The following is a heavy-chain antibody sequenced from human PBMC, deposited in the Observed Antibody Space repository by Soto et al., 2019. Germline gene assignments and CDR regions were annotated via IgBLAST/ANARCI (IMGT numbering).Heavy chain of an antibody. D-gene: IGHD1-26*01. J-gene: IGHJ4*02. CDR1: GFTFSDYY. CDR2: ISDGSTDT. CDR3: AREGGLVGYTSSFDY. Sequence: QVQLVESGGGLVKPGGSLRLSCAASGFTFSDYYMSWIRQAPGKGLEWLPYISDGSTDTQYADSVKGRFTISRDNAENSRYLQMDSLRADDTAVYYCAREGGLVGYTSSFDYWGRGTLVTVSS. V-gene: IGHV3-11*05.